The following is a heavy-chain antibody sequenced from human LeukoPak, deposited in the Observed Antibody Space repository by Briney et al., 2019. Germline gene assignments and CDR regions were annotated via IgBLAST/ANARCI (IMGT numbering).Heavy chain of an antibody. CDR1: GGTFSSYA. CDR2: IIPVVGTA. J-gene: IGHJ4*02. CDR3: ASASTYSSSSARALNFDY. V-gene: IGHV1-69*05. Sequence: SVKVSCKASGGTFSSYAISWVRQAPGQGLEWMGGIIPVVGTANYAQKFQGRVTITTDDSTSTAYMELSSLRSEDTAVYYCASASTYSSSSARALNFDYWGQGTLVTVSS. D-gene: IGHD6-6*01.